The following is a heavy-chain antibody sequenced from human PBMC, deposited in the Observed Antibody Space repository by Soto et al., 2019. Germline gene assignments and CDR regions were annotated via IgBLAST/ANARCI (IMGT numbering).Heavy chain of an antibody. V-gene: IGHV1-18*01. CDR1: GYTYTSYG. J-gene: IGHJ4*02. D-gene: IGHD6-13*01. CDR2: ISAYNGNT. CDR3: ARDRSAGYSSSWYVDPPPYFDY. Sequence: GSVKVSCKGSGYTYTSYGISWGRQAPGQGLDWMGLISAYNGNTNYAQKLQGRVTMTTDTSTSTAYMELRSLRSDDTAVYYCARDRSAGYSSSWYVDPPPYFDYWGQGTLVTVSS.